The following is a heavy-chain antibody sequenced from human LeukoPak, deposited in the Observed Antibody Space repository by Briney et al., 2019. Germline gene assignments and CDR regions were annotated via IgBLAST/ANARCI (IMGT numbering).Heavy chain of an antibody. Sequence: SSETLSLTCAVYGGSFSGYYWSWIRQPPGKGLEWIGEINHSGSTNYNPSLKSRVTISVDTSKNQFSLKLSSVTAADTAVYYCARNAGGSYGHDCWGQGTLVTVSS. D-gene: IGHD5-18*01. V-gene: IGHV4-34*01. J-gene: IGHJ4*02. CDR1: GGSFSGYY. CDR3: ARNAGGSYGHDC. CDR2: INHSGST.